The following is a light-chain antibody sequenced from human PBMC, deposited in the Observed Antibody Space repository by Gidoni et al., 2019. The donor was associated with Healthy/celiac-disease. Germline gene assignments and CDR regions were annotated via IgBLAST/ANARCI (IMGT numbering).Light chain of an antibody. Sequence: DIQMTQSPSSLSASVGDRVTITCQASQDISNYLNWYQQKPGKAPTLLIYDASNLETGVPSRFSGSGSGTDFTFTISSLQPEYIATYYCQQYDNLPLTFGGGTKVEIK. CDR2: DAS. CDR3: QQYDNLPLT. J-gene: IGKJ4*01. CDR1: QDISNY. V-gene: IGKV1-33*01.